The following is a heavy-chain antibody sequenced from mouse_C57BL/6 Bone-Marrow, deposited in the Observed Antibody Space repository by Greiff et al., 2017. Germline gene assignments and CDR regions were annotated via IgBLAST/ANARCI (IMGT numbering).Heavy chain of an antibody. D-gene: IGHD1-1*01. CDR3: AREELFTTVVATGYWYFDV. Sequence: VKLVESGAELVRPGTSVKVSCKASGYAFTNYLIEWVKQRPGQGLEWIGVINPGSGGTNYNEKFKGKATLTADKSSSTAYMQLSSLTSEDSAVYFCAREELFTTVVATGYWYFDVWGTGTTVTVSS. V-gene: IGHV1-54*01. CDR2: INPGSGGT. CDR1: GYAFTNYL. J-gene: IGHJ1*03.